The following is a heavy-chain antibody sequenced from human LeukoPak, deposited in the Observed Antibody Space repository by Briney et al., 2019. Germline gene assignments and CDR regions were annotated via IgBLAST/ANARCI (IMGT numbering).Heavy chain of an antibody. J-gene: IGHJ4*02. Sequence: GGSLRLSCTASGFTFGDYAMSWVRQAPGKGLEWVGFIRSKAYGGTTEYAASVKGRFTISRDDSKNTLYLQMNSLRAEDTAVYYCAKFQNYYYDSSGYLHYWGQGTLVTVSS. D-gene: IGHD3-22*01. CDR3: AKFQNYYYDSSGYLHY. CDR2: IRSKAYGGTT. CDR1: GFTFGDYA. V-gene: IGHV3-49*04.